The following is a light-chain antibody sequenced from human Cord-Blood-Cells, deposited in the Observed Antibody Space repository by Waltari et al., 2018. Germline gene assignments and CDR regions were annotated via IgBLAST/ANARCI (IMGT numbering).Light chain of an antibody. CDR2: DVS. V-gene: IGLV2-11*01. J-gene: IGLJ1*01. Sequence: QSALTQPRSVSGSPGQSVTISCTGTSSDVGGYNSVSWYQQHPGKAPKLMIYDVSKRPPGVPDRFSGSKSGNTASLTISGLQAEDEADYYCCSYAGSYTYVFGTGTKVTVL. CDR1: SSDVGGYNS. CDR3: CSYAGSYTYV.